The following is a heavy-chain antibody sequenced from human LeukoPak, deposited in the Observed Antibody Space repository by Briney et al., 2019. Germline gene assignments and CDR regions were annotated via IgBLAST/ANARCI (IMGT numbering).Heavy chain of an antibody. CDR2: IKSQAEGVTV. V-gene: IGHV3-15*01. CDR1: GFSFNSAW. CDR3: TTGLFSQGRY. J-gene: IGHJ3*01. Sequence: PGGSLTLSCAASGFSFNSAWLSWVRQTPGKGLEWVGRIKSQAEGVTVDYAAPLKGRFSISRDDSTNTLYLQMNSLRTEDTAVYFCTTGLFSQGRYWGPGTMVTVSS. D-gene: IGHD3-10*02.